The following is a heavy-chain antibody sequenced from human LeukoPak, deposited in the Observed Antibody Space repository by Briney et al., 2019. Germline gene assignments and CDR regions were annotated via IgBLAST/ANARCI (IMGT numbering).Heavy chain of an antibody. J-gene: IGHJ3*02. CDR3: AKGTIVVVPAAPDAFDI. CDR2: ISGSGGST. CDR1: GFSFINHA. D-gene: IGHD2-2*01. Sequence: GGSLRLSCAASGFSFINHAMSWVRQAPGKGLEWVSAISGSGGSTYYADSVKGRFTISRDNSKNTLYLQMNSLRAEDTAVYYCAKGTIVVVPAAPDAFDIWGQGTMVTVSS. V-gene: IGHV3-23*01.